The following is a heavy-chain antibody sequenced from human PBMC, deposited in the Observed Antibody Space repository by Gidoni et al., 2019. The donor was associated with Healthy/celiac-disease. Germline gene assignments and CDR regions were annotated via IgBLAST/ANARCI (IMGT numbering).Heavy chain of an antibody. D-gene: IGHD6-13*01. CDR2: IFANDEK. Sequence: QVTLKESGPVLVKPTETLTLTCTVSGFSLSNARLGVSWLRQPPGKALEWLAHIFANDEKSYITPRNSRLTISKDTSKSQVVLTMTNMYPVDTATYYCARIRGSGYSSSWYGTKPGWFDPWGHGTLVTVSS. CDR1: GFSLSNARLG. V-gene: IGHV2-26*01. CDR3: ARIRGSGYSSSWYGTKPGWFDP. J-gene: IGHJ5*02.